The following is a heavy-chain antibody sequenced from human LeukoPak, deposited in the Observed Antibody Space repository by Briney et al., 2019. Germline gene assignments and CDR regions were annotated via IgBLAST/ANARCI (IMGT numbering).Heavy chain of an antibody. Sequence: ASVKVSCKASGGTFSSYAISWVRQAPGQGLKWMGGIIPIFGTANYAQKFQGRVTITTDESTSTAYMELSSLRSEDTAVYYCARYPPRGAFDIWGQGTMVTVSS. CDR1: GGTFSSYA. J-gene: IGHJ3*02. V-gene: IGHV1-69*05. CDR2: IIPIFGTA. CDR3: ARYPPRGAFDI. D-gene: IGHD3-10*01.